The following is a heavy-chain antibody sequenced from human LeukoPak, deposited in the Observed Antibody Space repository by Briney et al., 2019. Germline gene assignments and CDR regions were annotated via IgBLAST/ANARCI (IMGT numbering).Heavy chain of an antibody. D-gene: IGHD3-22*01. CDR2: FDPEDGET. CDR3: ATGDSSGSNYFDY. CDR1: GYTLTELS. Sequence: GASVKVSCKVSGYTLTELSMHWVRQAPGKGLEWMGGFDPEDGETIYAQKFQGRVTMTEDTSTDTAYMELSSLRAEDTAVYYCATGDSSGSNYFDYWGQGTLVTVSS. J-gene: IGHJ4*02. V-gene: IGHV1-24*01.